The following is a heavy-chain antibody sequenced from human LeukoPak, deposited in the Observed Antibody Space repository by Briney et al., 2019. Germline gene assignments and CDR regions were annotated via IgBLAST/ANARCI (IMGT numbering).Heavy chain of an antibody. V-gene: IGHV4-59*01. J-gene: IGHJ6*02. CDR2: IYYSGST. CDR1: GGTISSYY. CDR3: ARDAEEDGMDV. Sequence: PSETLSLTCTVSGGTISSYYWSWIRQPPGKGLEWIGYIYYSGSTNYTPSLKSRVTISVDTSKNQFSLKLSSVTAADTAVYYCARDAEEDGMDVWGQGTTVTVSS. D-gene: IGHD1-14*01.